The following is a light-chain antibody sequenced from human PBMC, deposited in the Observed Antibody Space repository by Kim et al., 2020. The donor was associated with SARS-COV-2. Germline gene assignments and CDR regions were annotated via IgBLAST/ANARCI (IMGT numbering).Light chain of an antibody. V-gene: IGLV7-46*01. CDR3: LFTYGGGRV. Sequence: PGGTVTLTCGSTTGAVTSGHYPYWFQQKPGQVPKTLINDTGNKHSWTPARFSGSLLGGKAALTLSGAQPEDEAEYYCLFTYGGGRVFGGGTQLTVL. J-gene: IGLJ3*02. CDR2: DTG. CDR1: TGAVTSGHY.